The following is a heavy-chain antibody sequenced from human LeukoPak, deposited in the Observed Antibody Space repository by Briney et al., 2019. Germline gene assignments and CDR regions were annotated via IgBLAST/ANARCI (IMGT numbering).Heavy chain of an antibody. Sequence: SQTLSLTCAISGDSVSSNSAAWNWIRQSPSRGLEWLGRTYYRSKWYNDYAVSVKSRITINPDTSKNQFSLQLNSVTPGDTAVYYCARDLQTRYSSGWYLGFDAFDIWGQGTMVTVSS. J-gene: IGHJ3*02. CDR2: TYYRSKWYN. V-gene: IGHV6-1*01. D-gene: IGHD6-19*01. CDR3: ARDLQTRYSSGWYLGFDAFDI. CDR1: GDSVSSNSAA.